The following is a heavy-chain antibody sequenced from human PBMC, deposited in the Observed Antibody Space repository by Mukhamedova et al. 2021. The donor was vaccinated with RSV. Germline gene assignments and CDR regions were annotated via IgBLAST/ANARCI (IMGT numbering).Heavy chain of an antibody. CDR3: ARDSAYYDFWSGYRDAFDI. D-gene: IGHD3-3*01. J-gene: IGHJ3*02. CDR2: IKQDGSEK. V-gene: IGHV3-7*03. Sequence: MSWVRQAPGKGLEWVANIKQDGSEKYYVDSVKGRFTISRDNAKNSLYPQMNSLRAEDTAVYYCARDSAYYDFWSGYRDAFDIWG.